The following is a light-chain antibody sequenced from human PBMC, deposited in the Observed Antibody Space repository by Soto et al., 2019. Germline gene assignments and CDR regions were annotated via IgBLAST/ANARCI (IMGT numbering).Light chain of an antibody. CDR1: SSNIGADYG. CDR3: QSFDSSLSERV. Sequence: QSILTQPPSVSGAPGQRVTISCTGSSSNIGADYGVHWYQQLPGTAPKLLIYDNTNRPSGVPDRFSGSKSGTSASLAITGLQAEDEADYYCQSFDSSLSERVFGGGTKLTVL. J-gene: IGLJ3*02. V-gene: IGLV1-40*01. CDR2: DNT.